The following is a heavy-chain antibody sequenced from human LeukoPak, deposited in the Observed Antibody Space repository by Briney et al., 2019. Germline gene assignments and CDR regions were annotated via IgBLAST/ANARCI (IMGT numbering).Heavy chain of an antibody. CDR2: IFYSGST. D-gene: IGHD5-12*01. CDR1: GVSISSYY. CDR3: ARSRAYDYHFDN. J-gene: IGHJ4*02. Sequence: SETLSLTCTVSGVSISSYYWSWNRQSPGKGLEWIGYIFYSGSTNYNPSLKSRVTISVDTSKNQFSLKLTSVTAADTAVYYCARSRAYDYHFDNWGQGTLVTVSS. V-gene: IGHV4-59*01.